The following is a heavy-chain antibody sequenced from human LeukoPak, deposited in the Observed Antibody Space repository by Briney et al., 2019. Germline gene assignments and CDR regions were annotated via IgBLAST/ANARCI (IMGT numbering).Heavy chain of an antibody. CDR2: INHSGST. Sequence: SETLSLTCAVYGGSFSGYYWSWIRQPPGKGLEWIGEINHSGSTNYNPSLKSRVTISVDTFKNQSSLKLSSVTAADTAVYYCARLRGNYSSRRPRYYYYMDVWGKGTTVTVSS. J-gene: IGHJ6*03. V-gene: IGHV4-34*01. CDR3: ARLRGNYSSRRPRYYYYMDV. D-gene: IGHD6-13*01. CDR1: GGSFSGYY.